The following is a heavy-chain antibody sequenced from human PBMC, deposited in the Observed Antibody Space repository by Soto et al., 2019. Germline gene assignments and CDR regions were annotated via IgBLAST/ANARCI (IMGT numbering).Heavy chain of an antibody. CDR1: GYTFTSYG. D-gene: IGHD3-3*01. V-gene: IGHV1-18*01. CDR3: GRDPAYDFWSENLRWFDP. J-gene: IGHJ5*02. CDR2: ISAYNGNT. Sequence: ASVKVSCKASGYTFTSYGISWVRQAPGQGLEWMGWISAYNGNTKNAQKLQGRVTITKDTSTSTAYIELRSLRYEDKTEYYCGRDPAYDFWSENLRWFDPWGQGTLVTVSS.